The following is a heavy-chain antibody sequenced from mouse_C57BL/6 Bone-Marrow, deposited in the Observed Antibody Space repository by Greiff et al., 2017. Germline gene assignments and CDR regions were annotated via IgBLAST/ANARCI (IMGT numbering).Heavy chain of an antibody. V-gene: IGHV1-81*01. CDR2: IYPRSGNT. Sequence: QVQLQQSGAELARPGASVKLSCKASGYTFTSSGISWVKQRTGQGLEWIGEIYPRSGNTYYNEKFKGKATLTADKSSSTAYMELRSLTSEDSAVYFCARDHLGDWYFDVWGTGTTVTVSS. J-gene: IGHJ1*03. CDR3: ARDHLGDWYFDV. CDR1: GYTFTSSG.